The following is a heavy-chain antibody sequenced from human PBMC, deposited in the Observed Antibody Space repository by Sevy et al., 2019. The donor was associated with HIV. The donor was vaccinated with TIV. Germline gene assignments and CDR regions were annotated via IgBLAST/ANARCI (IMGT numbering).Heavy chain of an antibody. CDR1: GFTFSSYP. V-gene: IGHV3-30-3*01. CDR2: ISFDGTDK. D-gene: IGHD3-10*01. J-gene: IGHJ4*03. CDR3: VRETTMLPPGAFDS. Sequence: GGSLRLSCAASGFTFSSYPMHWVRQAPGKGLEWVSFISFDGTDKYYADSVKGRFTITRDNSKNTLLLQMNSLRAADTAFSYYVRETTMLPPGAFDSWGQGTLVTVSS.